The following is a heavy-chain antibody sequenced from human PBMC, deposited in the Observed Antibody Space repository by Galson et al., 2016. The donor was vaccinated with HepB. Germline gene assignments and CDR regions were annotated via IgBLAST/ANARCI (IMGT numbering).Heavy chain of an antibody. Sequence: SLRLSCAASGFPFSDYYMTWIRQAPGKGLQRISHISSDSSYTNYADSVKGRFTISRDNAKNSLNLQMYSLRAGDTAVYYCARVLRYHYMDVWGKGTTVTVSS. CDR3: ARVLRYHYMDV. CDR2: ISSDSSYT. D-gene: IGHD3-10*02. J-gene: IGHJ6*03. CDR1: GFPFSDYY. V-gene: IGHV3-11*06.